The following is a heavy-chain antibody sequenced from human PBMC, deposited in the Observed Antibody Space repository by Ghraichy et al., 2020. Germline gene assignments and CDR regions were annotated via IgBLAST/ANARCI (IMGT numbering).Heavy chain of an antibody. CDR3: ARDLFRGDGYNFIYYSGMDV. V-gene: IGHV3-43*01. J-gene: IGHJ6*02. CDR2: ISWDGEIT. Sequence: GESLNISCAASGFTFEDYSMHWVRQAPGKGLEWVSLISWDGEITYYAESVKGRFTISRDNSKNSLYLQMNSLRSEDTALYYCARDLFRGDGYNFIYYSGMDVWGQGTTVTVSS. D-gene: IGHD5-24*01. CDR1: GFTFEDYS.